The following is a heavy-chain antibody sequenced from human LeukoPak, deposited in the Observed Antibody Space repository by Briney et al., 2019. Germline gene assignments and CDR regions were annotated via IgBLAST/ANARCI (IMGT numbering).Heavy chain of an antibody. CDR2: INPNSGGT. V-gene: IGHV1-2*06. J-gene: IGHJ4*02. D-gene: IGHD3-22*01. CDR1: GYTFTGYC. Sequence: GASVKVSCKASGYTFTGYCMHWVRQAPGQGLEWMGRINPNSGGTNYTQKFQGRVTMTRDTSISTAYMELSRLRSDDTAVYYCARAEYYYDSSGYENWGQGTLVTVSS. CDR3: ARAEYYYDSSGYEN.